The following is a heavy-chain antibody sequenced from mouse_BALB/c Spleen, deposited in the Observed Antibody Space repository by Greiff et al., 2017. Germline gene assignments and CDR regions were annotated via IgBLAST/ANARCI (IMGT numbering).Heavy chain of an antibody. Sequence: EVKLMESGGGLVQPGGSMKLSCVASGFTFSSYWMSWVRQSPEKGLEWVAEIRLKSDNYATHYAESVKGKFTISRDDSKSRLYLQMNSLRAEDTGIYYCTRHYDYAWFAYWGQGTLVTVSA. V-gene: IGHV6-6*02. J-gene: IGHJ3*01. CDR3: TRHYDYAWFAY. CDR2: IRLKSDNYAT. CDR1: GFTFSSYW. D-gene: IGHD2-4*01.